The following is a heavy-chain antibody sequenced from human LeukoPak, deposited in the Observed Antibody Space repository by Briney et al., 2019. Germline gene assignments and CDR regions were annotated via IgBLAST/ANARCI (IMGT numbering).Heavy chain of an antibody. CDR1: GGTFSSYA. J-gene: IGHJ5*02. V-gene: IGHV1-69*04. CDR2: IIPIFGIA. D-gene: IGHD4-17*01. CDR3: ARDTVTTYYNWFDP. Sequence: VASVKVSCKASGGTFSSYAISWVRQAPGQGLEWMGRIIPIFGIANYAQKFQGRVTITADKSTGTAYMELGSLRSEDTAVYYCARDTVTTYYNWFDPWGQGTLVTVSS.